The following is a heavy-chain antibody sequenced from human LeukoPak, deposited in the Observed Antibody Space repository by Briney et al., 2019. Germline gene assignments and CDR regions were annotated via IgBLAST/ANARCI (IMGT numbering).Heavy chain of an antibody. CDR2: ISSSGSTI. CDR1: GFSFCSLE. CDR3: ATPIAGSDTRYFDY. J-gene: IGHJ4*02. V-gene: IGHV3-48*03. Sequence: PGGSLRLSCAASGFSFCSLEMNGVRRAPGKGLEWVSCISSSGSTIYYADSVRGRFTISRDNAKNSLYLQMNSLRAEDTAVYYCATPIAGSDTRYFDYWGQGTLVTVSS. D-gene: IGHD6-19*01.